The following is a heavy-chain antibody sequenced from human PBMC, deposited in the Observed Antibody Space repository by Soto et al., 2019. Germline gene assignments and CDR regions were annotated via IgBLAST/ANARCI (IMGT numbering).Heavy chain of an antibody. D-gene: IGHD1-7*01. CDR3: ARDGTGTTGFDY. Sequence: CTVSGGSISSGGYYWSWIRQHPGKGLEWIGYIYYSGSTYYNPSLKSRVTISVDTSKNQFSLKLSSVTAADTAVYYCARDGTGTTGFDYWGQGTLVTVSS. CDR1: GGSISSGGYY. J-gene: IGHJ4*02. CDR2: IYYSGST. V-gene: IGHV4-31*03.